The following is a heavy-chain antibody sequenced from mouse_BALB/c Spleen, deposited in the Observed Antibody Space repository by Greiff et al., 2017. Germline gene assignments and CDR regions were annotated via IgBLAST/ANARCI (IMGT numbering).Heavy chain of an antibody. V-gene: IGHV1-4*02. CDR3: ATPYGSSYKFAY. J-gene: IGHJ3*01. CDR2: INPSSGYT. Sequence: QVQLKESAAELARPGASVKMSCKASGYTFTSYTMHWVKQRPGQGLEWIGYINPSSGYTEYNQKFKDKTTLTADKSSSTAYMQLSSLTSEDSAVYYCATPYGSSYKFAYWGQGTLVTVSA. CDR1: GYTFTSYT. D-gene: IGHD1-1*01.